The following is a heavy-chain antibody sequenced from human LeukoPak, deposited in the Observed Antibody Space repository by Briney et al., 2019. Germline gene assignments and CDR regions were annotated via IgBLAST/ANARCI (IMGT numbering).Heavy chain of an antibody. CDR2: ISAYNGNT. J-gene: IGHJ4*02. CDR1: GYTFTSYG. V-gene: IGHV1-18*01. Sequence: ASVKVSCEASGYTFTSYGISWVRQAPGQGLEWMGWISAYNGNTNYAQKLQGRVTMTTDTSTSTAYMELRSLRSDDTAVYYCARGPPYYYGSGSNIPPDYWGQGTLVTVSS. CDR3: ARGPPYYYGSGSNIPPDY. D-gene: IGHD3-10*01.